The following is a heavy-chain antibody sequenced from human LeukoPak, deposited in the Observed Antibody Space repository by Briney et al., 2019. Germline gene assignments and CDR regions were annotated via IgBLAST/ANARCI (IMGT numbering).Heavy chain of an antibody. CDR3: ARRPGGETHGYWFDP. CDR2: IYYSGRT. J-gene: IGHJ5*02. CDR1: GGSISSSRYC. V-gene: IGHV4-39*01. Sequence: SETLSLTCSVSGGSISSSRYCWGWIPQPPGKGLEWIVNIYYSGRTYSNPSLRSRVTISVDMTKIQFSLKLRSVTAADTAVYHCARRPGGETHGYWFDPWGQGTLVTVSS. D-gene: IGHD3-10*01.